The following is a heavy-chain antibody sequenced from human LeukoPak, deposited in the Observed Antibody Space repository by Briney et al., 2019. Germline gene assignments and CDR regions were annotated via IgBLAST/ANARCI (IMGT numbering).Heavy chain of an antibody. J-gene: IGHJ4*02. CDR1: GGTFSSYA. Sequence: SVKVSCKASGGTFSSYAISWVRQAPGQGLEWMGGIIPIFGTANYAQKFQGRVTITTDESTSTAYMELSSLRSEDTAMYYCARWSGYYSRFDYWGQGTLVTVSS. CDR3: ARWSGYYSRFDY. CDR2: IIPIFGTA. D-gene: IGHD3-3*01. V-gene: IGHV1-69*05.